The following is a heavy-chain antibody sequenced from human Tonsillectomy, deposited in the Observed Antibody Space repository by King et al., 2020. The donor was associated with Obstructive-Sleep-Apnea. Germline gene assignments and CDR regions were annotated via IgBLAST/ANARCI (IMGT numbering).Heavy chain of an antibody. D-gene: IGHD3-22*01. V-gene: IGHV3-23*04. J-gene: IGHJ4*02. CDR2: ISGSGGST. Sequence: VQLVESGGDLVQPGGSLRLSCAASGFTCSSYAMSWVRQAPGKGLEWVSTISGSGGSTYYAASVKGRFTISRDNSKNTLYLQMNSLRAEDTAIYYCAKERSDSSGYYYDYWGQGTLVTVSS. CDR3: AKERSDSSGYYYDY. CDR1: GFTCSSYA.